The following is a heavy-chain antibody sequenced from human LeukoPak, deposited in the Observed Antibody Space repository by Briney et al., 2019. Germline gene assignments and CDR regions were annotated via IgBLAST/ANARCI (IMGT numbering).Heavy chain of an antibody. J-gene: IGHJ6*03. CDR1: GFTFSNYP. Sequence: GGSLRLSCAASGFTFSNYPMNWVRQTPGKGLQWISYISRSSSPIYYADSVRGRFTISRDNAKNPLFLQMNSLRAEDTAVYYCARVLGDYYYMDVWGKGTTVTVSS. CDR3: ARVLGDYYYMDV. V-gene: IGHV3-48*04. D-gene: IGHD1-26*01. CDR2: ISRSSSPI.